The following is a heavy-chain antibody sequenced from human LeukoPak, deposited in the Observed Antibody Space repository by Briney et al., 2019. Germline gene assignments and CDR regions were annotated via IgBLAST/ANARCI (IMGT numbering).Heavy chain of an antibody. CDR2: IWYDGSNQ. CDR1: GFTFSSCA. D-gene: IGHD3-10*01. J-gene: IGHJ6*02. Sequence: PGRSLRLSCAASGFTFSSCAMHWVRQAPGKGLDWVAVIWYDGSNQYYADSVKGRFTISRDNSKNTLYLQMSSLRAEDTAVYYCARAPPYYGSGSYYGMDVWGQGTTVTASS. CDR3: ARAPPYYGSGSYYGMDV. V-gene: IGHV3-33*01.